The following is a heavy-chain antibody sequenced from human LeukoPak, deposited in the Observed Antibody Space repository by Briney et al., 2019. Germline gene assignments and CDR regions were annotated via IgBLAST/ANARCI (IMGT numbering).Heavy chain of an antibody. CDR2: IYYSGST. D-gene: IGHD2-8*02. J-gene: IGHJ4*02. Sequence: KSSETLSLTCTVSGGSISSSSYYWGWIRQPPGKGLEWIGSIYYSGSTYYNPSLKSRVTVSVDTSKNQFSLKLSSVTAADTAVYYCARLVYVVCDYWGQGTLVTVSS. V-gene: IGHV4-39*01. CDR3: ARLVYVVCDY. CDR1: GGSISSSSYY.